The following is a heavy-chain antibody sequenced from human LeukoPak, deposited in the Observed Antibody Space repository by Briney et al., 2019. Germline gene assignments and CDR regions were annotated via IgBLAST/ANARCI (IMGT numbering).Heavy chain of an antibody. CDR3: VTYAMRCTSVTCYPYRALDP. J-gene: IGHJ5*02. Sequence: SETLSLTCTVSGGSISSTSFYWGCIRQPPGKGLEWIGSIYYSGSAYYNPSLKSRVTISVDTPKSQFSLKLSSVTAADTAVYYCVTYAMRCTSVTCYPYRALDPWGQGTLVTVSS. D-gene: IGHD2-8*02. V-gene: IGHV4-39*07. CDR2: IYYSGSA. CDR1: GGSISSTSFY.